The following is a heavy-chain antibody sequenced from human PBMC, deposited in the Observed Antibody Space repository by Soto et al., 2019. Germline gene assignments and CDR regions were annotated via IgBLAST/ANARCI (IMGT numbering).Heavy chain of an antibody. CDR2: IIPILGTA. V-gene: IGHV1-69*01. CDR1: GGTFSSDA. D-gene: IGHD1-20*01. Sequence: QVQLVQSGAEVKKPGSSVNVSCKASGGTFSSDAISWVRQAPGQGLEWMGWIIPILGTAIYAQKLQGRLSITSDVSTSTAYMELSSLRSEDLVVSYFARVPPTPPIRYSDYWGPGTLVTVSS. CDR3: ARVPPTPPIRYSDY. J-gene: IGHJ4*02.